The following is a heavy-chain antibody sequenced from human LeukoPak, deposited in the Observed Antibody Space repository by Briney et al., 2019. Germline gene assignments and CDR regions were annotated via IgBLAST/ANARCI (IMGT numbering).Heavy chain of an antibody. D-gene: IGHD3-10*01. J-gene: IGHJ3*02. V-gene: IGHV4-30-4*08. CDR3: ATTMVRGVTSDAFDI. Sequence: SQTLSLTCTVSGSSISSGDYYWSWIRQPPGKGLEWIGYIYYSGSTYYNPSLKSRVTISVDTSKNQFSLKLSSVTAADTAVYYCATTMVRGVTSDAFDIWGQGTMVTVSS. CDR1: GSSISSGDYY. CDR2: IYYSGST.